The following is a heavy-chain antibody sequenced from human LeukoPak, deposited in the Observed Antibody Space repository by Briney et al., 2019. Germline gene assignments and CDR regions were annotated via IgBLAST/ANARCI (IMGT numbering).Heavy chain of an antibody. J-gene: IGHJ3*02. CDR3: ARELEGNTIFGVADAFDI. CDR2: ISGSGGST. CDR1: GFTFSSYA. D-gene: IGHD3-3*01. Sequence: QTGGSLRLSCAASGFTFSSYAMSWVRQAPGKGLEWVSAISGSGGSTYYADSVKGRFTISRDNSKNTLYLQMNSLRAEDTAVYYCARELEGNTIFGVADAFDIWGQGTMVTVSS. V-gene: IGHV3-23*01.